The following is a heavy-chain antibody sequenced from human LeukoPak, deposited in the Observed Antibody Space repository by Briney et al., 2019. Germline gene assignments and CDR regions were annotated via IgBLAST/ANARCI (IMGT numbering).Heavy chain of an antibody. J-gene: IGHJ5*02. V-gene: IGHV3-21*01. CDR2: ISSSSSYI. CDR3: ARDVLAVAATGSNWFDP. D-gene: IGHD6-19*01. CDR1: GFTFSSYS. Sequence: GGSLRLSCAASGFTFSSYSMNWVRQAPGKGLEWVSSISSSSSYIYYADSVKGRFTISRDNAKNSLYLQMNSLRAEDTAVYYCARDVLAVAATGSNWFDPWGQGTLVTVSP.